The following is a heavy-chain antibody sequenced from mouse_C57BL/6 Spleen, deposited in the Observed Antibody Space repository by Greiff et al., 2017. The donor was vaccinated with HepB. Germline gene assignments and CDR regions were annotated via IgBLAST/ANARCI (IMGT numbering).Heavy chain of an antibody. D-gene: IGHD4-1*01. V-gene: IGHV1-72*01. CDR1: GYTFTSYW. CDR2: IDPNSGGT. Sequence: QVQLQQPGAELVKPGASVKLSCKASGYTFTSYWMHWVKQRPGRGLEWIGGIDPNSGGTKYNEKFKSKATLTVDKPASTAYMQLSSLTSEDSAVYYCARANWEGDYFDYWGQGTTLTVSS. J-gene: IGHJ2*01. CDR3: ARANWEGDYFDY.